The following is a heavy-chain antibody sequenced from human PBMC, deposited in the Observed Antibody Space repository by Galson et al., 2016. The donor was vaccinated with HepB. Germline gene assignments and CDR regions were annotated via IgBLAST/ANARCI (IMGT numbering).Heavy chain of an antibody. V-gene: IGHV3-33*06. CDR1: EFTFSRYG. Sequence: SLRLSCAASEFTFSRYGIHWVRQARGKGLDWVAVVWSDGIQKYFADSVKGRFTISRDNSKNTLYLQMNSLRAEDTAVYYCAKDGYYYDSSGYYTYYFDYWGQGTLVTVSS. J-gene: IGHJ4*02. CDR2: VWSDGIQK. D-gene: IGHD3-22*01. CDR3: AKDGYYYDSSGYYTYYFDY.